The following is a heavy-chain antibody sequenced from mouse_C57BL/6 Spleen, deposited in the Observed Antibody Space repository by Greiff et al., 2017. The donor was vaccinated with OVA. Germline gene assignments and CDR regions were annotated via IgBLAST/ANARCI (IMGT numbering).Heavy chain of an antibody. Sequence: VQLQQSGPELVKPGASVKISCKASGYTFTDYYMNWVKQSHGKSLEWIGDINPNNGGTSYNQKFKGKATLTVYKSSSTAYMELRSLTSEDSAVYYCARGDITTVPFYFDYWGQGTTLTVSS. CDR3: ARGDITTVPFYFDY. J-gene: IGHJ2*01. V-gene: IGHV1-26*01. D-gene: IGHD1-1*01. CDR2: INPNNGGT. CDR1: GYTFTDYY.